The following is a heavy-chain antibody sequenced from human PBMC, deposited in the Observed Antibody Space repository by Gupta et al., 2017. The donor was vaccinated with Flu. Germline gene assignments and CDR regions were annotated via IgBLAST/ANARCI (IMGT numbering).Heavy chain of an antibody. CDR2: ISWNSGSI. CDR3: AKDMASALFPVNYYDSSGYYFASQSYGMDV. J-gene: IGHJ6*02. D-gene: IGHD3-22*01. V-gene: IGHV3-9*01. Sequence: GVSGISWNSGSIGYADSVKGRFTISRDNAKNSLYLQMNSLRAEDTALYYCAKDMASALFPVNYYDSSGYYFASQSYGMDVWGQGTTVTVSS.